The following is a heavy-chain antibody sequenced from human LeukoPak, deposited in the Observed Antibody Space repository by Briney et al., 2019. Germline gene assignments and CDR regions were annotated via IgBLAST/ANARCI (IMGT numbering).Heavy chain of an antibody. V-gene: IGHV3-21*01. J-gene: IGHJ3*02. D-gene: IGHD3-16*01. CDR2: ISSSSSYI. Sequence: KPGGSLRLSCAASGFTFSSYSMNWVRQAPGKGLEWVSSISSSSSYIYYADPVKGRFTISRDNAKNSLYLQMNSLRAEDTAVYYCARALGGSTGAFDIWGQGTMVTVSS. CDR3: ARALGGSTGAFDI. CDR1: GFTFSSYS.